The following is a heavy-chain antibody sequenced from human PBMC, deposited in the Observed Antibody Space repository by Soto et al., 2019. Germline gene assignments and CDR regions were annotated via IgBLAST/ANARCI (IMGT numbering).Heavy chain of an antibody. V-gene: IGHV1-18*01. CDR1: GYSFYNSG. CDR3: ARDGGVQARFDP. CDR2: ISVYSGYA. Sequence: ASVKVSCKTSGYSFYNSGISWVRQAPGQGLEWMGWISVYSGYAHYAQKFQGRVIMTADTFTSTSYMELRSLRSDDTAVYYCARDGGVQARFDPWGQGTLVTVSS. J-gene: IGHJ5*02. D-gene: IGHD2-8*02.